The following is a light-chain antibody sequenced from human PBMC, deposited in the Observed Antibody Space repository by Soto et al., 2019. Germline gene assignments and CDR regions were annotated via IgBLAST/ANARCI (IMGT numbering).Light chain of an antibody. CDR3: NSYTSSSTLYV. J-gene: IGLJ1*01. CDR2: EVS. Sequence: QSALTQPASVSGSPGQSITISCTGTSSDIGGYNYVSWYQQHPGKAPKLMLYEVSNRPSGVSNRFSGSKSGNTASLTISGLQAADEADYYCNSYTSSSTLYVFGTGTKVTVL. CDR1: SSDIGGYNY. V-gene: IGLV2-14*01.